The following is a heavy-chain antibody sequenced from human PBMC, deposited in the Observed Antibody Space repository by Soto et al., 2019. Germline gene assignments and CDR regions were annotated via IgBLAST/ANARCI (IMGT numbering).Heavy chain of an antibody. Sequence: PGGSLRLSCAASGFTFSSYGMHWVRQAPGKGLEWVAVISYDGSNKYYADSVKGRFTISRDNSKNTLYLQMNSLRAEDTAVYYCAKTARMEPKVYYYYYYMDVWGKGTPVTV. CDR2: ISYDGSNK. CDR3: AKTARMEPKVYYYYYYMDV. J-gene: IGHJ6*03. D-gene: IGHD5-18*01. V-gene: IGHV3-30*18. CDR1: GFTFSSYG.